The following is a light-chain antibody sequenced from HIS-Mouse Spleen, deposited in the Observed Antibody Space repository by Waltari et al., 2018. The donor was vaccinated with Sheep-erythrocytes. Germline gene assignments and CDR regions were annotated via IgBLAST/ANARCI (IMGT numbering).Light chain of an antibody. CDR2: DAS. CDR3: QQYDNLPLT. V-gene: IGKV1-33*01. J-gene: IGKJ4*01. CDR1: QDISNY. Sequence: DIQMTQSPSSLSASVGDRVTITCQASQDISNYLNWYHQKPGKAPKPLIYDASNLETGVPSRFSGRGSGTDLTFTISSLQPEDIATYYCQQYDNLPLTFGGGTKVEIK.